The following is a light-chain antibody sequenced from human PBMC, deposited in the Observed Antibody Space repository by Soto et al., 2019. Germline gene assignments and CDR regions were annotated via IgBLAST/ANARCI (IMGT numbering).Light chain of an antibody. CDR2: NNN. J-gene: IGLJ2*01. CDR1: SSNIGSNY. V-gene: IGLV1-47*02. CDR3: ATGDTSLSGVV. Sequence: QSVLTQPPSASGTPGQRVTISCSGSSSNIGSNYVFWYQHLPGAAPRLLIYNNNLRPSGVPDRFSGSKSGTSASLAISGLRSDDEADYYCATGDTSLSGVVVGGGTKVAVL.